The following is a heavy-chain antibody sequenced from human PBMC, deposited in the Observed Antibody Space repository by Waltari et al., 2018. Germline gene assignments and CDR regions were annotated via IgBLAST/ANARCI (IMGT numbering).Heavy chain of an antibody. D-gene: IGHD7-27*01. CDR3: ARDSTRLGIVGLDYYYYMDV. V-gene: IGHV4-39*07. J-gene: IGHJ6*03. CDR2: IYYSGST. Sequence: QLQLQESGPGLVKPSETLSLTCTVSGGSISSSSYYWGWIRQPPGTGLEWIGSIYYSGSTYYNPSLKSRVTISVDTSKNQFSLKLSSVTAADTAVYYCARDSTRLGIVGLDYYYYMDVWGKGTTVTVSS. CDR1: GGSISSSSYY.